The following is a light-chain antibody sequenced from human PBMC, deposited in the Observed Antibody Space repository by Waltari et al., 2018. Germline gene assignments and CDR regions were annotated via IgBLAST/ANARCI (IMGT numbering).Light chain of an antibody. CDR1: QGIRSH. CDR2: SAS. J-gene: IGKJ4*01. CDR3: QQYESYPLT. V-gene: IGKV1-16*02. Sequence: DIQMTQSPSSLSASVGDRVTITCRASQGIRSHLAWFQQKPGKAPMSLISSASSLQSGVPSKFSGSGSGTDFTLTISSLQPEDFATYYCQQYESYPLTFGGGTKVEI.